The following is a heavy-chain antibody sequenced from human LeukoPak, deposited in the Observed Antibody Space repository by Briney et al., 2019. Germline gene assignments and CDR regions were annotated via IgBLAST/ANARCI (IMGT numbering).Heavy chain of an antibody. V-gene: IGHV1-69*01. D-gene: IGHD3-10*01. CDR2: IIPIFGTA. CDR1: GGTFSSYA. J-gene: IGHJ3*02. Sequence: SVKVSCKASGGTFSSYAISRVRQAPGQGLKWMGGIIPIFGTANYAQKFQGRVTITADESTSTAYMELSSLRSEDTAVYYCARNLMVRGVIIIGAFDIWGQGTMVTVSS. CDR3: ARNLMVRGVIIIGAFDI.